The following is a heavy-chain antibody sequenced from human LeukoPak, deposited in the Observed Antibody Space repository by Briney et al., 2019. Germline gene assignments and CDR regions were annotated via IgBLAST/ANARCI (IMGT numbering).Heavy chain of an antibody. D-gene: IGHD3-9*01. Sequence: GASVKVSCKASGGTFSSYAISWVRQAPGQGLEWMGWINVKSGDTFYAQMFQGRVTLTGDTSINTAYMELSRLRSDDTAVFYCARSYYDVLTGNYMWLAPWGQGTLVTVSS. CDR3: ARSYYDVLTGNYMWLAP. J-gene: IGHJ5*02. CDR2: INVKSGDT. V-gene: IGHV1-2*02. CDR1: GGTFSSYA.